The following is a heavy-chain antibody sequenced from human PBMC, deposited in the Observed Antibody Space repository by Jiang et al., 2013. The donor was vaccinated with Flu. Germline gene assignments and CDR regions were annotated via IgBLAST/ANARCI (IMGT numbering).Heavy chain of an antibody. Sequence: TFSGFSLSTSGMCVSWIRQPPGKALEWLARIDWDDDKYYSTSLKTRLTISKDTSKNQVVLTMTNMDPVDTATYYCARIRWLRFPRGLEYYYYGMDVWGQGTTVTVSS. CDR3: ARIRWLRFPRGLEYYYYGMDV. CDR2: IDWDDDK. J-gene: IGHJ6*02. CDR1: GFSLSTSGMC. V-gene: IGHV2-70*11. D-gene: IGHD5-12*01.